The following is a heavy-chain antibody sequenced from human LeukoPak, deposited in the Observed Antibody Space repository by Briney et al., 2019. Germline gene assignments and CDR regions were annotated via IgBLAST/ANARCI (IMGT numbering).Heavy chain of an antibody. D-gene: IGHD3-9*01. CDR1: GVSISGRGY. J-gene: IGHJ5*02. V-gene: IGHV4-31*03. CDR2: IDYSGKT. Sequence: SETLSLTCSVSGVSISGRGYWGWIRQHPGRGLEWIGYIDYSGKTYYKPSLQSRVIISADTSQNQFTLKVSSVTAADTAVYYCATGYGSGWFDAWGQGAVVTVSS. CDR3: ATGYGSGWFDA.